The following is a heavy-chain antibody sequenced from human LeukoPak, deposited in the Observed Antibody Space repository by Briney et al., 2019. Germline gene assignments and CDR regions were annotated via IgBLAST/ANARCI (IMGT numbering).Heavy chain of an antibody. V-gene: IGHV5-51*01. D-gene: IGHD4/OR15-4a*01. CDR1: GYSFTTYW. CDR3: ARGFYGGYYYYYYMDV. CDR2: IYPGDSDT. J-gene: IGHJ6*03. Sequence: GESLKISCKGSGYSFTTYWIGWVRQMPGKGLEWMGIIYPGDSDTRYSPSFQGQVTISADRSISTAYLQWSSLKASHTAMYYCARGFYGGYYYYYYMDVWGKGTTVTVSS.